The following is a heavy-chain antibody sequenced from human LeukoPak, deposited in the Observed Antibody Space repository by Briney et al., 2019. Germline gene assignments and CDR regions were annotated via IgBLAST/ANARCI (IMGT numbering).Heavy chain of an antibody. CDR2: IIPIFGTA. Sequence: SVKVSCKASGGTFSSYAISWVRQAPGQGLEWMGGIIPIFGTANYAQKFQGRVTITADKSTSTAYMELSSLRSEDTAVYYCARLIVGATTIDYWGQGTLVTVSS. J-gene: IGHJ4*02. CDR3: ARLIVGATTIDY. CDR1: GGTFSSYA. V-gene: IGHV1-69*06. D-gene: IGHD1-26*01.